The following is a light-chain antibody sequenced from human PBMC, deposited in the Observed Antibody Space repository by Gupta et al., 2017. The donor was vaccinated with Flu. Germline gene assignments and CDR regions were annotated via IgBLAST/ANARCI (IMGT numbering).Light chain of an antibody. V-gene: IGLV1-44*01. J-gene: IGLJ1*01. CDR3: AAWDDSLTGHYV. Sequence: VTISCSGSSSNIGSNNVNWYLQVPGTAPKLLIYGNSARPSGVPARFSGSKSGTSASLAISGLQSDDEADYYCAAWDDSLTGHYVFGSGTTVTVL. CDR1: SSNIGSNN. CDR2: GNS.